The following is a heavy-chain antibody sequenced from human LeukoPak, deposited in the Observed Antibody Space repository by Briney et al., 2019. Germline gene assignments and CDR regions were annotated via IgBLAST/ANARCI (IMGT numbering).Heavy chain of an antibody. CDR1: GFTFDDYG. J-gene: IGHJ4*02. D-gene: IGHD3-22*01. CDR2: INWNGDST. CDR3: ARYSDYYDSSGYWGAFDY. V-gene: IGHV3-20*01. Sequence: GGSLRLSCAASGFTFDDYGMSWVRQAPGKGLEWVSGINWNGDSTGYADSVKGRFTISRDNAKNSLYLQMSSLRAEDTALYHCARYSDYYDSSGYWGAFDYWGQGTLVTVSS.